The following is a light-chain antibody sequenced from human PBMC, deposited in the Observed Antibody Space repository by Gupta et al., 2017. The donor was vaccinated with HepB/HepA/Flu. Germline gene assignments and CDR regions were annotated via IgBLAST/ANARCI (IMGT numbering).Light chain of an antibody. CDR3: QQCYSLGT. Sequence: DIQMTQSPSSLSASVGDRVTITCRASQSISTYLNWYQQKPGKAPKLLIYAASTLQSGVPSRFSGSGSGTDFTLTISSLQPEDFATYYCQQCYSLGTFGQGTKLEIK. V-gene: IGKV1-39*01. J-gene: IGKJ2*01. CDR2: AAS. CDR1: QSISTY.